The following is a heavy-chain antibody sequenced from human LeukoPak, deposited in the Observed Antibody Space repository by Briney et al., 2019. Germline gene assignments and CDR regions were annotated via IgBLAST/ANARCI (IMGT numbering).Heavy chain of an antibody. CDR1: GYTFIEYW. J-gene: IGHJ3*02. Sequence: GEPLKISCQASGYTFIEYWIGWVGPMPGQGLGWMGIIYAADSTTKYSPSFQGQVTISVDKSISTAYLQWSSLKASDTAMYYCARPLDTAMVIGAFDIWGQGTMVTVSS. CDR3: ARPLDTAMVIGAFDI. D-gene: IGHD5-18*01. CDR2: IYAADSTT. V-gene: IGHV5-51*01.